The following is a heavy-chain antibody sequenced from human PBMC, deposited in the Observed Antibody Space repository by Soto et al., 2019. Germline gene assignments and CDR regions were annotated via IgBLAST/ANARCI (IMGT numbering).Heavy chain of an antibody. CDR3: ATEGLTGTGAFDP. J-gene: IGHJ5*02. D-gene: IGHD1-20*01. CDR2: IYYSGST. V-gene: IGHV4-59*01. CDR1: GGSISSYY. Sequence: SETLSLTCTVSGGSISSYYWTRIRQPPGKGLEWIGYIYYSGSTNYNPSLKSRVTISIDTSKNQFSLKLRSVTAADTAVYYCATEGLTGTGAFDPWGQGTLVTVSS.